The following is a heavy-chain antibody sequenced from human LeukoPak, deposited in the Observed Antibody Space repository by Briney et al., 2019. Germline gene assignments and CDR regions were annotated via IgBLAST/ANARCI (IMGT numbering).Heavy chain of an antibody. V-gene: IGHV3-30*03. CDR1: GFTFSTYG. CDR3: ARDPHCSGGYCPLYGMDV. J-gene: IGHJ6*02. D-gene: IGHD2-15*01. CDR2: ISYDGSNK. Sequence: GGSLRLSCAASGFTFSTYGMHWVRQAPGKGLEWVAVISYDGSNKYYTDSVKGRFTISRDNSKSTLYLQMNSLRAEDTAVYYCARDPHCSGGYCPLYGMDVWGQGTTVTVSS.